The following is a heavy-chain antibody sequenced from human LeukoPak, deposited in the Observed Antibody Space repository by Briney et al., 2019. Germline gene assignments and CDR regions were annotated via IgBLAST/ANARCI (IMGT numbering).Heavy chain of an antibody. CDR1: GFTFDDYA. J-gene: IGHJ4*02. Sequence: QTGGSLRLSCAASGFTFDDYAMHWVWQAPGKGLEWVSGISWNSGSIGYADSVKGRFTISRDNAKNSLYLQMNSLRAEDTALYYCAKEGYSSPYYFDYWGQGTLVTASS. CDR2: ISWNSGSI. V-gene: IGHV3-9*01. D-gene: IGHD6-19*01. CDR3: AKEGYSSPYYFDY.